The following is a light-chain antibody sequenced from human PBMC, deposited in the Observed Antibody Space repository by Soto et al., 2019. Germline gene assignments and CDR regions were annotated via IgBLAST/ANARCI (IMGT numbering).Light chain of an antibody. CDR2: QDA. CDR1: KLGDKY. CDR3: QAWASSTAV. V-gene: IGLV3-1*01. J-gene: IGLJ2*01. Sequence: SYELTQPPSVSVSPGQTASITCSGDKLGDKYACWYQQKPGQSPVLVIYQDATRPSGIPERFSGSNSGNTATLTISGTQALDEAADSCQAWASSTAVFGGGTTVTVL.